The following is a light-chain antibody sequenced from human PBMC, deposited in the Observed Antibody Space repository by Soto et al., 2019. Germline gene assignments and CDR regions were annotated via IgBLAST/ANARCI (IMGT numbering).Light chain of an antibody. V-gene: IGKV3-11*01. CDR1: QSVSSY. CDR2: DAS. CDR3: QQRSNWPPLT. J-gene: IGKJ4*01. Sequence: EIVLTQSPATLSLSPGERATLSCRASQSVSSYLAWYQQKPGQAPRRLLYDASNRATGIPARFSGSGSWTDFTLTISSLEPEDVAVYYCQQRSNWPPLTFGGGTKVESK.